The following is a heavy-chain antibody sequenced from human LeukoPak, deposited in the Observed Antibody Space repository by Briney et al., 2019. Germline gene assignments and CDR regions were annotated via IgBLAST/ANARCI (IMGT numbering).Heavy chain of an antibody. V-gene: IGHV3-48*03. CDR2: ISSSGSTI. J-gene: IGHJ3*02. Sequence: PGGSLRLSCAASGFSFSTYAMSWVRQAPGKGLEWVSYISSSGSTIYYADSVKGRFTISRDNAKNSLYLQMNSLRAEDTAVYYCARSGGDYPRGAFDIWGQGTMVTVSS. CDR1: GFSFSTYA. CDR3: ARSGGDYPRGAFDI. D-gene: IGHD2-21*02.